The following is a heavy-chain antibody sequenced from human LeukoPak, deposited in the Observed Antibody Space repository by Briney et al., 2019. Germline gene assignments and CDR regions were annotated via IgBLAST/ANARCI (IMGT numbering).Heavy chain of an antibody. CDR3: AKEGGNGYYLIYFDY. CDR2: ISGSGGST. V-gene: IGHV3-23*01. J-gene: IGHJ4*02. Sequence: GGSLRLSCAASGFTFSSYAMSWVRQAPGRGLEWVSAISGSGGSTYYADSVKGRFTISRDNSKNTLYLQMNSLRAEDTAVHYCAKEGGNGYYLIYFDYWGQGTLVTVSS. CDR1: GFTFSSYA. D-gene: IGHD3-3*01.